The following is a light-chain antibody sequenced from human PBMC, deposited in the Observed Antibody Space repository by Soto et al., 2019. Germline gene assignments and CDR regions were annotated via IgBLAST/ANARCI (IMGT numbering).Light chain of an antibody. V-gene: IGLV1-47*01. CDR2: RNN. Sequence: QSVLTQPPSASGTPGQRVTISCSGSSSNIGGHYVYWYQQLPGTAPKLLIYRNNQRPSGVPDRFSGPKSGTSASLAISGLRSEDEADYYCAAWDDSLSGLFGGVTKVTVL. J-gene: IGLJ2*01. CDR3: AAWDDSLSGL. CDR1: SSNIGGHY.